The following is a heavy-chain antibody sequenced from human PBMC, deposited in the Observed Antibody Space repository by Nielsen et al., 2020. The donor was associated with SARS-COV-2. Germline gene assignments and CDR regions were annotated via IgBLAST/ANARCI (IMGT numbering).Heavy chain of an antibody. CDR1: GYTFTDYY. D-gene: IGHD3/OR15-3a*01. CDR3: ARARATIFGLVMSYGMDV. CDR2: INHYSGGT. V-gene: IGHV1-2*06. Sequence: ASVKVSCKASGYTFTDYYIHWVRQAPGQGLEWMGRINHYSGGTNYEQKFQGTVTMTRDASISTVYMELTSDDTAVYYCARARATIFGLVMSYGMDVWGQGTTVAVSS. J-gene: IGHJ6*02.